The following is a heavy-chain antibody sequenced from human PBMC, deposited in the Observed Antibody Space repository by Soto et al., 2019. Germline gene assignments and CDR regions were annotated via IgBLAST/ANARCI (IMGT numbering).Heavy chain of an antibody. V-gene: IGHV4-59*01. D-gene: IGHD6-19*01. Sequence: SETLSLTSTVSGGSISGYDWRWIRQPPGKGLEWIGYIYYSGTTNYNPSLKSRVTISVDTSKNQFSLKLSSVTAADTAVYYCARDSPGSSFFDYWGQGTLVTVSS. CDR3: ARDSPGSSFFDY. J-gene: IGHJ4*02. CDR2: IYYSGTT. CDR1: GGSISGYD.